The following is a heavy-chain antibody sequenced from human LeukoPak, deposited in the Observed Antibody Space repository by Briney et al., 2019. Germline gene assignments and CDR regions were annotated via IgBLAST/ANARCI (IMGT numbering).Heavy chain of an antibody. V-gene: IGHV3-21*01. CDR1: GFTFSSYS. Sequence: GGSLRLSCAASGFTFSSYSMNWVRQAPGKGLEWVSSTSSSSSYIYYADSVKGRFTISRDNAKNSLYLQMNSLRAEDMAVYYCARDGEYSYGSDCWGQGTLVTVSS. J-gene: IGHJ4*02. CDR3: ARDGEYSYGSDC. D-gene: IGHD5-18*01. CDR2: TSSSSSYI.